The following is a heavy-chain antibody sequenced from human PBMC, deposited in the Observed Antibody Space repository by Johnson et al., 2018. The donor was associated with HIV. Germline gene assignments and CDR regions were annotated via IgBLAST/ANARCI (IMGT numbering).Heavy chain of an antibody. D-gene: IGHD3-3*02. CDR1: GFTFSSYG. Sequence: QVQLVESGGGVVQPGGSLRLSCAASGFTFSSYGMHWVRQAPGKGLEWVAFIRYDGSNKYYADSVKGRFTISRDNAKNTLYLQMDSLGAEDTAVYFCARVQVLADDVFNIWGQGTMVSVS. V-gene: IGHV3-30*02. CDR2: IRYDGSNK. CDR3: ARVQVLADDVFNI. J-gene: IGHJ3*02.